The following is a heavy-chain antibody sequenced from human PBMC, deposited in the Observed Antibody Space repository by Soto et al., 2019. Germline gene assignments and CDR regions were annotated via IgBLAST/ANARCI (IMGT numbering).Heavy chain of an antibody. CDR3: AKELTSMWYPLDF. CDR1: GFTFTDYA. CDR2: ISGSGGST. Sequence: EVQLLESGGGLVQPGGSLRLSCRTSGFTFTDYAMTWVRQAPGKGLEWVSCISGSGGSTFYADSVKGRFTVFSDSSENTVNHQMNSLRGEDTAVYYCAKELTSMWYPLDFWGQGRLVTVSS. V-gene: IGHV3-23*01. D-gene: IGHD6-13*01. J-gene: IGHJ4*02.